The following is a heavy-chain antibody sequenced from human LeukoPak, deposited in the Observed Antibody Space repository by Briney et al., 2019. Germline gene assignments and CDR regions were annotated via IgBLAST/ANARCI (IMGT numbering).Heavy chain of an antibody. Sequence: SVKVSCKASGYTFTSYDVNWVRQATGQGLEWMGGIIPIFGTANYAQKFQGRVTITADESTSTAYMELSSLRSEDTAVYYCAREMGDYYDSSGYYGSFAFDIWGQGAMVTVSS. J-gene: IGHJ3*02. D-gene: IGHD3-22*01. CDR2: IIPIFGTA. CDR1: GYTFTSYD. CDR3: AREMGDYYDSSGYYGSFAFDI. V-gene: IGHV1-69*13.